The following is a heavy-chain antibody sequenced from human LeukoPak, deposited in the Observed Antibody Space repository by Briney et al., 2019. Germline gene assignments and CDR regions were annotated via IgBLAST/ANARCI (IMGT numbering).Heavy chain of an antibody. V-gene: IGHV4-39*01. Sequence: PSETLSLTCTVSVGSLSSSNYYWHWGRQPPGRGLERFGCIDYRGHTYHHPSLKHRVTISVHTPKRHFTHKLTSLAVADTSVYYCARRKLVGGYYDSSGYSLLDYWGQGTLLTVSS. J-gene: IGHJ4*02. CDR1: VGSLSSSNYY. CDR2: IDYRGHT. D-gene: IGHD3-22*01. CDR3: ARRKLVGGYYDSSGYSLLDY.